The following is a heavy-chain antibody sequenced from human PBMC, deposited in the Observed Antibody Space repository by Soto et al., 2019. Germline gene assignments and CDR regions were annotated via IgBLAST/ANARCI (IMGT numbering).Heavy chain of an antibody. J-gene: IGHJ4*01. V-gene: IGHV3-30*18. CDR2: MSYDGNDK. CDR3: AKDGLRRRLQFYFDY. D-gene: IGHD2-15*01. Sequence: PGGSLRLSCAASGFSFSNYGIHWFRQAPGKGLEWVAVMSYDGNDKYYADSVKGRFTISRDNSNNTIYLQMDSLRAEDTAIYYCAKDGLRRRLQFYFDYWGHGILVTVSS. CDR1: GFSFSNYG.